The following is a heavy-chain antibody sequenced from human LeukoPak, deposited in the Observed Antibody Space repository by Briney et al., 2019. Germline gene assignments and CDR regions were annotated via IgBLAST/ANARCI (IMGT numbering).Heavy chain of an antibody. D-gene: IGHD2-2*01. Sequence: PGGSLRLSCAASGFTFSDYYMSWIRQAPGKGLEWVSYISSSGSTIYYADSVKGRFTISRDNAKSSLYLQMNSLRAEDTAVYYCARDIGTSYNWFDPWGQGTLVTVSS. CDR1: GFTFSDYY. J-gene: IGHJ5*02. CDR2: ISSSGSTI. CDR3: ARDIGTSYNWFDP. V-gene: IGHV3-11*01.